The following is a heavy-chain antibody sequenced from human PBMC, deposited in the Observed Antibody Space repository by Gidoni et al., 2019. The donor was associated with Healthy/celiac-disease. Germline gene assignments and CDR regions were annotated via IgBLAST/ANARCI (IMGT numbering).Heavy chain of an antibody. V-gene: IGHV1-69*08. CDR2: ISPILGIA. CDR1: GGTCSRYT. Sequence: QFQLVQSGAEVKKPASSVKVSCKASGGTCSRYTIRWVRQAPGHGLEWMGRISPILGIANDAKKFQGSVTMTADKSTSTAYMELSSLRSEDTAVYYCARDPFGFVGAGSYYGMDVWGQGTTVTVSS. J-gene: IGHJ6*02. CDR3: ARDPFGFVGAGSYYGMDV. D-gene: IGHD1-26*01.